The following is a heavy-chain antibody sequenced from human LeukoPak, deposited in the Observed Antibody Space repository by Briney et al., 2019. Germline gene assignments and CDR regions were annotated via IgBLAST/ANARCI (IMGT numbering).Heavy chain of an antibody. Sequence: PSETLSLTCAVYGGSFSAYYWSWIRQPPGKGLEWIGYIYYSGSTNYNPSLKSRVTISVDTSKNQFSLKLSSVTAADTAVYYCARGRYYYDSSGYLVVPFDPWGQGTLVTVSS. CDR1: GGSFSAYY. V-gene: IGHV4-59*01. CDR3: ARGRYYYDSSGYLVVPFDP. J-gene: IGHJ5*02. D-gene: IGHD3-22*01. CDR2: IYYSGST.